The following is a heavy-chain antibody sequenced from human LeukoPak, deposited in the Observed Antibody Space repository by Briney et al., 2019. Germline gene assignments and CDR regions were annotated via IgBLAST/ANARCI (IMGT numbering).Heavy chain of an antibody. CDR2: IYYSRNT. V-gene: IGHV4-38-2*02. CDR1: DYSISSGYY. D-gene: IGHD1-14*01. J-gene: IGHJ3*02. Sequence: SEPLSLTCTVSDYSISSGYYWGWIRQPPGKGLDWIGSIYYSRNTYYNPPLKSRLSISVATSTNQFSLKLSSVTAADTVVYCCARDRASGRAFDIWGQGTTVTVSS. CDR3: ARDRASGRAFDI.